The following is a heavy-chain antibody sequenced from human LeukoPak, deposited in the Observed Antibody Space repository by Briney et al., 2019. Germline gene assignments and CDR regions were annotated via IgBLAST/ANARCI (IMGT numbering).Heavy chain of an antibody. D-gene: IGHD3-22*01. Sequence: GGSLRLSRAASGFTITNYAMSWVRQGPGKGLEWVSGLSTSPRYADSVRGRFTVSRDHSTNTLYLQMNRLRAEDTAVYYCARGEVAVQYYFECWGQGTLVTVSS. J-gene: IGHJ4*02. V-gene: IGHV3-23*01. CDR2: LSTSPR. CDR3: ARGEVAVQYYFEC. CDR1: GFTITNYA.